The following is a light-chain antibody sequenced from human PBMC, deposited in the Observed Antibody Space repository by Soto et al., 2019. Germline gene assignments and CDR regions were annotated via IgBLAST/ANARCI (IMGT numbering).Light chain of an antibody. V-gene: IGKV3-11*01. CDR2: GAS. J-gene: IGKJ1*01. CDR1: QSVSSN. CDR3: QQRSNWWT. Sequence: IVMTQSPATLSVSPRERATLSCRASQSVSSNLAWYQQKPGQAPRLLIYGASSRATGIPARFSGSGSGTDFTLTISSLEPEDFAVYYCQQRSNWWTFGQGTKVDIK.